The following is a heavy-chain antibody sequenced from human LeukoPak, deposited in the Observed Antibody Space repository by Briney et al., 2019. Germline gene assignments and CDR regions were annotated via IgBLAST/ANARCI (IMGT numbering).Heavy chain of an antibody. D-gene: IGHD3-3*01. Sequence: GASLLISCQGSGSTFSSYWIGWVRQLPGKGLEWMGIIYPGDSGTRYSPSLQGQVTISVDTSIGTAYLQWSSLKASDTAIYYCARQNDFRLDYWGQGTLVTVSS. CDR1: GSTFSSYW. CDR2: IYPGDSGT. CDR3: ARQNDFRLDY. J-gene: IGHJ4*02. V-gene: IGHV5-51*01.